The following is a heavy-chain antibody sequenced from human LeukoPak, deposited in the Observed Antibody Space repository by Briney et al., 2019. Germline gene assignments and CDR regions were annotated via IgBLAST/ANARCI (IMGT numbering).Heavy chain of an antibody. CDR2: INPNSGGT. CDR1: GYTFTGYY. Sequence: GESLKISCKASGYTFTGYYMHWVRQAPGQGLEWMGWINPNSGGTNYAQKFQGRVTMTRDTSISTAYMELTRLRSDDTAVYYCARGGLRVMVYRLYYMDVWGKGTTVTVSS. V-gene: IGHV1-2*02. J-gene: IGHJ6*03. CDR3: ARGGLRVMVYRLYYMDV. D-gene: IGHD2-8*01.